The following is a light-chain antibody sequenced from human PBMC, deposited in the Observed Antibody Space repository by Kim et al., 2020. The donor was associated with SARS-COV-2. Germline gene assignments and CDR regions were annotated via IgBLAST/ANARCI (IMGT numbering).Light chain of an antibody. V-gene: IGLV3-1*01. CDR1: KLGDKY. J-gene: IGLJ2*01. CDR3: QAWDSSRVV. Sequence: SYELTQPPSVSASPGQTASIACSGDKLGDKYACWYQQKPGQFPVLVIYQDSKRPSGIPERFSGSNSGNTATLTISGTQAMDEADYYCQAWDSSRVVFGGG. CDR2: QDS.